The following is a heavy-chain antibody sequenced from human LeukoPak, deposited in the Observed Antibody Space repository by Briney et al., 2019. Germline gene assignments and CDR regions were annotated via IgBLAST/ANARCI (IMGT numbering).Heavy chain of an antibody. CDR3: ARERPYYDFWSGYYRSFGWFDP. CDR1: GGSISSSSYY. D-gene: IGHD3-3*01. Sequence: PSETLSLTCTVSGGSISSSSYYWGWIRQPPGKGLEWIGSIYYSGSTYYNPSLKSRVTISVDTSKNQFSLKLSSVTAADTAVYYCARERPYYDFWSGYYRSFGWFDPWGQGTLVTVSS. CDR2: IYYSGST. V-gene: IGHV4-39*07. J-gene: IGHJ5*02.